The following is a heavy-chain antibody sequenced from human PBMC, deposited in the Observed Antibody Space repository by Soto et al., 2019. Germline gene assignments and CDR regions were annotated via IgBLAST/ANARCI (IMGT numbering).Heavy chain of an antibody. D-gene: IGHD6-13*01. V-gene: IGHV1-69*01. CDR3: ASSAGLDHLLNYYGLNV. Sequence: QVLLVQSSAEVKKPGSSVKVSCKASGGTFTSTAFSWVRQAPVQGLEWMGGIIPVLGTPNYAQKFQARLTVTADASTTTVHMELSSLRSDDTAVDYCASSAGLDHLLNYYGLNVWGEGTTVTVSS. J-gene: IGHJ6*04. CDR2: IIPVLGTP. CDR1: GGTFTSTA.